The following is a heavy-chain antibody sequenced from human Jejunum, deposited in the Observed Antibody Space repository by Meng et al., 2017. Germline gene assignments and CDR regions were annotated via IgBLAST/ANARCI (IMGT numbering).Heavy chain of an antibody. Sequence: GESLKISCAASGFTFSSFAMHWVRQAPGGGLEGVAVISYDGNNKFYADSVQGRFTISRDNSKNTLYLQMSSLRAEDTSVYYCARAYCNGGYCYKDSWGQGTLVTVSS. CDR2: ISYDGNNK. CDR3: ARAYCNGGYCYKDS. CDR1: GFTFSSFA. V-gene: IGHV3-30*15. D-gene: IGHD2-8*02. J-gene: IGHJ4*02.